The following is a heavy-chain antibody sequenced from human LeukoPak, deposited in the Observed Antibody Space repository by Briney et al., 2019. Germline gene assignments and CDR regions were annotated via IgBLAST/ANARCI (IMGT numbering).Heavy chain of an antibody. D-gene: IGHD1-26*01. Sequence: PGRSLRLSCAASGFTFSSYAMHWVRQAPGKGLEWVAVISYDGSNKYYADSVKGRFTISRDNSKNTLYLQMNSLRAEDTAVYYCARGDSGSYSEGIDYWGQGTLVTVSS. J-gene: IGHJ4*02. CDR2: ISYDGSNK. CDR1: GFTFSSYA. V-gene: IGHV3-30*04. CDR3: ARGDSGSYSEGIDY.